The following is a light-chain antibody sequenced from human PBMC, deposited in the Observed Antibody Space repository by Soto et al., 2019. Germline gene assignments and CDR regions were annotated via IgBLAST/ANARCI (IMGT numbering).Light chain of an antibody. CDR2: GAS. V-gene: IGKV1-5*01. CDR1: DEIYTS. Sequence: DIQLTQSPSSVSASVGYSFTISCRASDEIYTSLAWYHQKPGRAPKLLIYGASNLHTGVSARFRGSGSGSDFSLTISSLQPDDIGIYYCQYYTLYSGPFGQGTKVDIK. CDR3: QYYTLYSGP. J-gene: IGKJ1*01.